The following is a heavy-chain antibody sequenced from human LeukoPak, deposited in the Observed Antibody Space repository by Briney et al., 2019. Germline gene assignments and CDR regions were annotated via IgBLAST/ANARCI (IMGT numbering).Heavy chain of an antibody. J-gene: IGHJ4*02. CDR2: ISWNGGST. D-gene: IGHD4-23*01. Sequence: GGSLRLSCAASGFTFDDYGMSWVRQAPGKGLEWVSGISWNGGSTGYADSVKGRFTISRDNSKNTLYLQMNSLRAEDTAVYYCARRAGGYSHPYDYWGRGTLVTVSS. CDR3: ARRAGGYSHPYDY. CDR1: GFTFDDYG. V-gene: IGHV3-20*04.